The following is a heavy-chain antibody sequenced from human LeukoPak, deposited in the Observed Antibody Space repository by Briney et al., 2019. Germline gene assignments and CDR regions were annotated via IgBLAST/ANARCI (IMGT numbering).Heavy chain of an antibody. CDR2: IYYSGST. J-gene: IGHJ4*02. V-gene: IGHV4-59*01. CDR1: GSSISSYY. CDR3: ARMYYYDSGSDY. Sequence: PSETLSLTCTVSGSSISSYYWSWIRQPPGKGLEWIGYIYYSGSTNYNPSLKSRVTISVDTSKNQFSLKLSSVTAADTAVYYCARMYYYDSGSDYWGQGTLVTVSS. D-gene: IGHD3-10*01.